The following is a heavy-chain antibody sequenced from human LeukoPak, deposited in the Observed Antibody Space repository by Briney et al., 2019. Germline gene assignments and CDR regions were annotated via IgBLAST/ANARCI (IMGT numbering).Heavy chain of an antibody. J-gene: IGHJ6*03. Sequence: PSETLSLTCAVYGGSFSGYYWSWIRQPPGKGLEWIGEINHSGSTNYNPSLKSRVTISVDTSKNQFSLKLSSVTAADTAVYYCARGLGYCSGGSCYSPSFQYYYYYYMDVWGKGTTVTVSS. CDR1: GGSFSGYY. CDR2: INHSGST. CDR3: ARGLGYCSGGSCYSPSFQYYYYYYMDV. D-gene: IGHD2-15*01. V-gene: IGHV4-34*01.